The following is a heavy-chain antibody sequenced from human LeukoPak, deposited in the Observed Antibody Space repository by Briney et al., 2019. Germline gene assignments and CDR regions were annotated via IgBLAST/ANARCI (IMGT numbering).Heavy chain of an antibody. J-gene: IGHJ1*01. Sequence: PSETLSLTCTVSGGSISTSSYYWGWVRQPPGKGLEWIGNNSPSLKSRVTISLDTSKNQFSLKLSSVTAADTAVYYCARGDSTVTPKYFQYWGQGTLVTVSS. CDR1: GGSISTSSYY. CDR3: ARGDSTVTPKYFQY. V-gene: IGHV4-39*07. D-gene: IGHD4-23*01.